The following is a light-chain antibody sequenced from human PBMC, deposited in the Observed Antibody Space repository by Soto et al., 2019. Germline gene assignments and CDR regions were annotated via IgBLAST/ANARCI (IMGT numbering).Light chain of an antibody. CDR2: DTS. CDR1: QSVDTY. Sequence: LTQSPAILSLSPGERATLSCTASQSVDTYIAWYQQRPGQPPRLLIHDTSHRASGVPARFSGSGSGTDFTLTITRLEPEDFAVYFCQQRRNWVSFGPGTRL. CDR3: QQRRNWVS. J-gene: IGKJ3*01. V-gene: IGKV3-11*01.